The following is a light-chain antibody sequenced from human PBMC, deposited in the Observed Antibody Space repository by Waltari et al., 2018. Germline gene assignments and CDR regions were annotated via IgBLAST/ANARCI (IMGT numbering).Light chain of an antibody. V-gene: IGKV1D-13*01. CDR3: QQFINYPLT. CDR1: QDIASA. Sequence: AIQLTQSPSSLSASVGHRIPITCRASQDIASALAWYVQKPGKAPQRLIYDASTLESGVPSRFSGSGSGTDFTLSISGLQPEDFATYYCQQFINYPLTFGPGTTVDIK. J-gene: IGKJ3*01. CDR2: DAS.